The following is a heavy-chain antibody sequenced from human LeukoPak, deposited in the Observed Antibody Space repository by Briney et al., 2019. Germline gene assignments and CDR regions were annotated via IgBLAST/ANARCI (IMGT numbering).Heavy chain of an antibody. V-gene: IGHV3-23*01. CDR2: ISASGGSA. Sequence: GGSLRLSCAASGFTFSSYAITWVRQAPGKGLEWVSAISASGGSAYYADSVEGRFTISRDNSKNSLYLQMNSLRAEDTAVYYCAKESKYYPWGQGTLVTVSS. J-gene: IGHJ5*02. CDR3: AKESKYYP. CDR1: GFTFSSYA. D-gene: IGHD3-10*01.